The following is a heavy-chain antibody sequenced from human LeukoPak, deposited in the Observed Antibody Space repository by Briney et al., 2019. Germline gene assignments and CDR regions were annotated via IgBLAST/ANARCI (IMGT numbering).Heavy chain of an antibody. CDR3: ARTYYSDKKEGIDY. D-gene: IGHD2-15*01. J-gene: IGHJ4*02. CDR2: IWYDGSHE. V-gene: IGHV3-33*08. Sequence: QPGGSLRLSCAASGFRFSSYGMHWVRQAPGKGLEWVAVIWYDGSHEYYGDSVKGRFTIPRDNSKNSLYLRMNSLRAEDTAVYYCARTYYSDKKEGIDYWGQGALVTVSS. CDR1: GFRFSSYG.